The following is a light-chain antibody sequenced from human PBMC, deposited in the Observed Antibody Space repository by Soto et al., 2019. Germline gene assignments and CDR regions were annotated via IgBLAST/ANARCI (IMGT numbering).Light chain of an antibody. CDR3: QQHSNWPLT. CDR2: DAS. V-gene: IGKV3-11*01. Sequence: EIVLTQSPATLSLSPGEGATLSCRASQSINRYLAWYQQKHDQAPRLLIYDASNRATGIPARFSGSGSGTDFTLTISSLEPEDFAVYYCQQHSNWPLTFGGGTKVEIK. CDR1: QSINRY. J-gene: IGKJ4*01.